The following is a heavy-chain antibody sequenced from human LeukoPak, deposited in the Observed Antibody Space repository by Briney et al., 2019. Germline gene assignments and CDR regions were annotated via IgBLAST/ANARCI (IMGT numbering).Heavy chain of an antibody. D-gene: IGHD1-26*01. CDR1: GGSISSSSYY. V-gene: IGHV4-39*07. CDR3: ARDLTGGSYAY. Sequence: PSETLSLTCSVSGGSISSSSYYWGWIRQPPGKGLKWIGNIYYSGSTYYNPSLKSRVTISVDTSKNQFSLKLSSVAAADTAVYYCARDLTGGSYAYWGQGTLVTVSS. J-gene: IGHJ4*02. CDR2: IYYSGST.